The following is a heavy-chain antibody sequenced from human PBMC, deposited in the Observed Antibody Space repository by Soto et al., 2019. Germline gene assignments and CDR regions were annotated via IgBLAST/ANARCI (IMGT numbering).Heavy chain of an antibody. J-gene: IGHJ4*02. CDR1: GFTFSSYA. CDR3: ARGGYRVVLMVYATYFDY. Sequence: GGSLRLSCAASGFTFSSYAMHWVRQAPGKGLEWVAVISYDGSNKYYADSVKGRFTISRDNSKNTLYLQMNSLRAEDTAVYYCARGGYRVVLMVYATYFDYWGQGTLVTVSS. CDR2: ISYDGSNK. V-gene: IGHV3-30-3*01. D-gene: IGHD2-8*01.